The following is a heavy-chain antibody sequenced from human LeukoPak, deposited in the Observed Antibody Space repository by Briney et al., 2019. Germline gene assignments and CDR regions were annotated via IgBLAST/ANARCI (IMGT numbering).Heavy chain of an antibody. CDR2: INPNSGGT. Sequence: ASVKVSCKASGYTFTDYYMYWVRQAPGQGLEWMGWINPNSGGTNYAQKFQGRVTMTRDTSISTAYMELSRLRSDDTAVYYCARDQGTYSTGTDAFDIWGQGTMVTVSS. D-gene: IGHD4-17*01. V-gene: IGHV1-2*02. CDR3: ARDQGTYSTGTDAFDI. CDR1: GYTFTDYY. J-gene: IGHJ3*02.